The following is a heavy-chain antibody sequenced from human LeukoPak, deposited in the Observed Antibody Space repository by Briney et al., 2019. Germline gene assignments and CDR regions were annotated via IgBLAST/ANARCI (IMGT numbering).Heavy chain of an antibody. V-gene: IGHV1-18*01. CDR2: ISADSGNT. Sequence: ASVKVSCKASGYTFTSYGISWVRQAPGQGLEWMGWISADSGNTNYAQKFQGAVTMTTDTSTSTAYMELRSQRSDDTAVYYCARDLRGWPYYFDYWGQGTLVTVSS. J-gene: IGHJ4*02. CDR1: GYTFTSYG. D-gene: IGHD6-19*01. CDR3: ARDLRGWPYYFDY.